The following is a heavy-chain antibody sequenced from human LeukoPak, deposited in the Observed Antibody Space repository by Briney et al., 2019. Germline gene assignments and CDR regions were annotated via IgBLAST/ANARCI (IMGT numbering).Heavy chain of an antibody. V-gene: IGHV1-18*01. CDR2: ISAYNGNT. Sequence: ASVKVSCKASGYTFTSYGISWVRQAPGQGLEWMGWISAYNGNTNYAQKLQGRVTMTTDTSTSTAYMELRSLRPDDTAVYYCARGSSPDSSGWYLAIDYWGQGTLVTVSS. CDR3: ARGSSPDSSGWYLAIDY. J-gene: IGHJ4*02. CDR1: GYTFTSYG. D-gene: IGHD6-19*01.